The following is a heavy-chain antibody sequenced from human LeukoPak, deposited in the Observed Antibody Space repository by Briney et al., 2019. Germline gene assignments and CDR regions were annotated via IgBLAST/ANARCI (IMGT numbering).Heavy chain of an antibody. Sequence: GGSLRLSCAASGFTFDDYAMHWVRQAPGKGLEWVSLISGDGGNTYYADSVKGRFTISRDSSKNSLYLQMNSLRTEDTALYYCAKDHYDFWSGYNWFDPWGQGTLVTVSS. J-gene: IGHJ5*02. CDR1: GFTFDDYA. CDR2: ISGDGGNT. D-gene: IGHD3-3*01. V-gene: IGHV3-43*02. CDR3: AKDHYDFWSGYNWFDP.